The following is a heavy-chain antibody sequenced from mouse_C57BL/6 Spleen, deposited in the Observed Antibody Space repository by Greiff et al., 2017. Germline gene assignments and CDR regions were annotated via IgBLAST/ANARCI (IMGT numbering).Heavy chain of an antibody. CDR2: INYDGSST. CDR3: ARDIGNYDAMDY. CDR1: GFTFSDYY. D-gene: IGHD2-1*01. V-gene: IGHV5-16*01. Sequence: EVQLVESEGGLVQPGSSMKLSCTASGFTFSDYYMAWVRQVPEKGLEWVANINYDGSSTYYLDSLKSRFIISRDNAKNILYLQMSSLKSEDTATYYCARDIGNYDAMDYWGQGTSVTVSS. J-gene: IGHJ4*01.